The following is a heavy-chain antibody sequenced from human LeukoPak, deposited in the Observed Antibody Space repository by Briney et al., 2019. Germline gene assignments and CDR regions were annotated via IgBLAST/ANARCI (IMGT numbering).Heavy chain of an antibody. CDR2: MNPNSGNT. D-gene: IGHD2-2*02. CDR3: ARGGVVPAAIRRDFDY. Sequence: GASVKVSCMASGYTFTSYDINWVRQATGQGLEWMGWMNPNSGNTGYAQKFQGRVTITRNTSISTAYMELSSLRSEDTAVYYCARGGVVPAAIRRDFDYWGLGTLVTVSS. J-gene: IGHJ4*02. CDR1: GYTFTSYD. V-gene: IGHV1-8*03.